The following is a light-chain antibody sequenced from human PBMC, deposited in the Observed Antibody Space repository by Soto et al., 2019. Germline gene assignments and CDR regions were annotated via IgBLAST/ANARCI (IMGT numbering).Light chain of an antibody. Sequence: EIVMTQSPATLSVSPGARATLSCRASQSVSSNLAWYQQKPGQAPRLLIYHASTRATGLPARFSGSGSGTEFTLTLSSLQSEDFAVYYCQQYNKWPLTCGGGTKVEIK. CDR2: HAS. CDR1: QSVSSN. J-gene: IGKJ4*01. CDR3: QQYNKWPLT. V-gene: IGKV3-15*01.